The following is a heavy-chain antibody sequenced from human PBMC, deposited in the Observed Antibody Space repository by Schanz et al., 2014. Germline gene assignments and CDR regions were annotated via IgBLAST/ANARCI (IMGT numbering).Heavy chain of an antibody. CDR2: ISHSGGSK. J-gene: IGHJ4*02. CDR1: GFTFSSYA. CDR3: ASPSGYSDYGTYFDF. D-gene: IGHD5-12*01. Sequence: QVQLLQFGGGVVQPGRSLRLSCAASGFTFSSYAMTWVRQAPGKGLEWVSSISHSGGSKYYADSVEGRFTISRDNSRNTLYLQMNSLRTEDTAVYYCASPSGYSDYGTYFDFWGQGTLVTVSS. V-gene: IGHV3-NL1*01.